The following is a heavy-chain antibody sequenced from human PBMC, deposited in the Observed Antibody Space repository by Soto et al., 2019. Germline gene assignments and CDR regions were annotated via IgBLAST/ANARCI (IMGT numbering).Heavy chain of an antibody. V-gene: IGHV4-39*02. CDR1: GHSISSRPYS. CDR2: VYYGENT. CDR3: ARPQFSGTYHDPFKI. J-gene: IGHJ3*02. Sequence: SETLSLTCTVSGHSISSRPYSWGWLRQPPGRGLEWIGSVYYGENTYYNPSLKSRVTISVDTSKNLFSLNLSSVTAADTAMYYCARPQFSGTYHDPFKIWGPGTMVTVS. D-gene: IGHD1-26*01.